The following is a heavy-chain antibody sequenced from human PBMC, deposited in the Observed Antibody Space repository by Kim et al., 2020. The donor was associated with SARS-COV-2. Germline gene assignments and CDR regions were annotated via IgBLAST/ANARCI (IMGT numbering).Heavy chain of an antibody. D-gene: IGHD7-27*01. J-gene: IGHJ3*02. V-gene: IGHV1-69*01. CDR3: AGRRIWGDDAFDI. Sequence: AQKFQGRVTNTADESTSTAYMELSRLRSEDTAVYYCAGRRIWGDDAFDIWGQGTMVTVSS.